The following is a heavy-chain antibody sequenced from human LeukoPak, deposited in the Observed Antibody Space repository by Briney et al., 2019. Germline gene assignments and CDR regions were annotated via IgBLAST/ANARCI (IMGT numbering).Heavy chain of an antibody. D-gene: IGHD6-19*01. CDR1: GGSFSGYY. V-gene: IGHV4-34*01. J-gene: IGHJ4*02. CDR3: ARLGYSSGWYLLQEGYYFDY. CDR2: IYYSGST. Sequence: SETLSLTCAVYGGSFSGYYWSWIRQPPGKGLEWIGSIYYSGSTYYNPSLKSRVTISVDTSKNQFSLKLSSVTAADTAVYYCARLGYSSGWYLLQEGYYFDYWGQGTLVTVSS.